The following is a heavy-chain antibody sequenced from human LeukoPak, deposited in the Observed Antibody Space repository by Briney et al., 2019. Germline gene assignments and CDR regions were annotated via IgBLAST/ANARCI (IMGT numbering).Heavy chain of an antibody. CDR2: ISYDGSNK. CDR1: GFTFSSYA. D-gene: IGHD3-22*01. J-gene: IGHJ3*02. V-gene: IGHV3-30-3*01. CDR3: ARSYDSISSAFDI. Sequence: PGRSLRLSCAASGFTFSSYAMHWVRQAPGKGLEWVAVISYDGSNKYYADSVKGRFTISRDNSKNTLYLQMSSLRAEDTAVYYCARSYDSISSAFDIWGQGTMVTVSS.